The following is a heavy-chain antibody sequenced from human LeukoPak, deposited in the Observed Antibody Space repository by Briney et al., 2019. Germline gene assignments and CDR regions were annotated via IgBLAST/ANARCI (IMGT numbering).Heavy chain of an antibody. CDR2: IYYTGNT. V-gene: IGHV4-39*07. CDR1: GDSITGYY. CDR3: ARRFCSGGSCSDAFDI. Sequence: SETLSLTCSVSGDSITGYYWGWIRQPPGKGLEWIGNIYYTGNTYYNSSLKSRVTISVDTSKNQFSLKLSPVTAADTAVYYCARRFCSGGSCSDAFDIWGQGTMVTVSS. D-gene: IGHD2-15*01. J-gene: IGHJ3*02.